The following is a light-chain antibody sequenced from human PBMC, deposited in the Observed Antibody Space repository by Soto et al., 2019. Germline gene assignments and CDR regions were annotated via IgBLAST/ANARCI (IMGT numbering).Light chain of an antibody. J-gene: IGLJ2*01. CDR3: AAWDDSLNGPV. CDR2: GNG. V-gene: IGLV1-40*01. Sequence: QSVLTQPPSVSGAPGQRVTISCSGTSSSIGAGYEVHWYHQLPGTAPKLVVSGNGNRPSGVPDRLSASKSGTSASLAIDGLQSDDEADYYCAAWDDSLNGPVFGGGTQLTVL. CDR1: SSSIGAGYE.